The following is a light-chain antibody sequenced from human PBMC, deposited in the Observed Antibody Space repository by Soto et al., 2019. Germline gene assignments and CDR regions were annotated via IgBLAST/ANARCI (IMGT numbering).Light chain of an antibody. CDR1: SSDIGAGHD. CDR3: QSFDASLRGWV. V-gene: IGLV1-40*01. CDR2: GNT. J-gene: IGLJ3*02. Sequence: QSVLTQPPSVSGAPGQRVTISCAGSSSDIGAGHDVHWYQQLPGTAPKLLIYGNTTRPSGVPDRFSGSKSGASASLAITGLQAEDEADYHCQSFDASLRGWVFGGGTKLTVL.